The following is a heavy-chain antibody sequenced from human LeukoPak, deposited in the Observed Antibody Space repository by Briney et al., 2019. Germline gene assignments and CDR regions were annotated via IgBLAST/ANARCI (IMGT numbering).Heavy chain of an antibody. CDR3: ASFSYYDSSGFDY. CDR2: IYPGDSDT. Sequence: GASLKISCKGSGSRFTSYWIGWVRQMPGKGLEWMGIIYPGDSDTRYSPSFQGQVTISADKSISTAYLQWSSLKASDTAMYYCASFSYYDSSGFDYWGQGTLVTVSS. CDR1: GSRFTSYW. V-gene: IGHV5-51*01. J-gene: IGHJ4*02. D-gene: IGHD3-22*01.